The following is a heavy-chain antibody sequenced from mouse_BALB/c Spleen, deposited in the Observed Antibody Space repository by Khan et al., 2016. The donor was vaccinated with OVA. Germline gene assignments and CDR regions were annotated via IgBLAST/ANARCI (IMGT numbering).Heavy chain of an antibody. D-gene: IGHD2-4*01. V-gene: IGHV1S81*02. CDR1: DYTFTSYW. J-gene: IGHJ3*01. Sequence: QVQLQQSGAELVKPGASVKLSCKASDYTFTSYWMLWVRQRPGQGLEWIGEINPSNGRTNYNEKFKSQATLTVDKSSSTAYMHISSLTSEDSAVYYCARSTMITTEFAYWGQGTLVTVSA. CDR3: ARSTMITTEFAY. CDR2: INPSNGRT.